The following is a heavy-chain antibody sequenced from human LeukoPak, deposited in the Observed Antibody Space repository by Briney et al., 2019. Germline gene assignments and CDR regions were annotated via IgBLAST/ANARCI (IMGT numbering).Heavy chain of an antibody. CDR2: ISAYNGNT. V-gene: IGHV1-18*01. CDR3: ARASYCSDGSCYSDN. D-gene: IGHD2-15*01. CDR1: GYTFSSYS. Sequence: ASVKVSCKPSGYTFSSYSISWVRQAPGQGLEWVGWISAYNGNTIYAQTVTGRVTMTTDTSTSTAYMELRSLKSDDTAVYYCARASYCSDGSCYSDNWGQGTLVTVSS. J-gene: IGHJ4*02.